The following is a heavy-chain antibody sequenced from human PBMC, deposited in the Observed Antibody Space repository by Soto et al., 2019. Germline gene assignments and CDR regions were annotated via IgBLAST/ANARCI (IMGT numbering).Heavy chain of an antibody. D-gene: IGHD2-15*01. CDR1: GFTFSSYG. CDR2: IWDAGSNK. CDR3: ARDRGYDAHDYYYNAMDV. Sequence: GGSMRGSCAASGFTFSSYGMHWVRQAQGKEMEWVAIIWDAGSNKYYADSVKGRFTISRDNAKNSLYLQMNSLRAEDTAGYYCARDRGYDAHDYYYNAMDVWGQGTMVTVSS. V-gene: IGHV3-33*01. J-gene: IGHJ6*02.